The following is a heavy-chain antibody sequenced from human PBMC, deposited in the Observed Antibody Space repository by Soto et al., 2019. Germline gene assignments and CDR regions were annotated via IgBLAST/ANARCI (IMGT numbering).Heavy chain of an antibody. CDR2: IRSKGNKYAT. CDR1: GFTFSGSA. D-gene: IGHD3-3*01. V-gene: IGHV3-73*01. J-gene: IGHJ6*03. Sequence: EVQLVESGGGLVQPGGSLKLSCAASGFTFSGSALHWVRQASGKGLEWVGRIRSKGNKYATAYGASLKGRLTISTDDSKNTAYLQMNSLNTEDTAVYYCSRQASDFWSGKPQYYMDVWGKGTTVTVSS. CDR3: SRQASDFWSGKPQYYMDV.